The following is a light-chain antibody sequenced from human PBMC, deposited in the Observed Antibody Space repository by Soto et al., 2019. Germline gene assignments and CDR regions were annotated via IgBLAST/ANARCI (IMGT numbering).Light chain of an antibody. J-gene: IGLJ2*01. V-gene: IGLV1-40*01. Sequence: QSVLTQPPSVSGAPGQRVTISCTGSSSNIGAGYDVHWYQQLPGTAPKLLIYGNSNRPSGVPDRFSGSKSGTSASLAITGLQAEDEADYYCQSYDSSLSVRFVVFGGGTKVTVL. CDR2: GNS. CDR1: SSNIGAGYD. CDR3: QSYDSSLSVRFVV.